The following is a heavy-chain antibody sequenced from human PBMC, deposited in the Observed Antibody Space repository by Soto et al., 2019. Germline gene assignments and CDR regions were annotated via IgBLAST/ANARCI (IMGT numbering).Heavy chain of an antibody. J-gene: IGHJ3*02. CDR3: AMSRRSRRAFDI. V-gene: IGHV3-23*01. CDR1: GFTFSSYA. D-gene: IGHD1-26*01. CDR2: ISGSGGST. Sequence: QPGGSLRLSCAASGFTFSSYAMSWVRQAPGKGLEWVSAISGSGGSTYYADSVKGRFTTSRDNSKNTLYLQMNSLRAEDTAVYYCAMSRRSRRAFDIWGQGTMVTVSS.